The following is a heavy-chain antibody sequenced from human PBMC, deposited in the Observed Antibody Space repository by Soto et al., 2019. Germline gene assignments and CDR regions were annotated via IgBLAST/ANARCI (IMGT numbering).Heavy chain of an antibody. CDR2: FIPIFRTL. J-gene: IGHJ3*01. V-gene: IGHV1-69*01. CDR1: GGIFGSHG. D-gene: IGHD3-22*01. CDR3: VRDRRIYYSDPHDEFVASDYEV. Sequence: QVQLIQSEAEVKKPGSSVRVSCTASGGIFGSHGFSWVRQAPGQRLECVGGFIPIFRTLTYTEKFQARVRLAADESTNTVYLDLSSLTSEDTAVYYCVRDRRIYYSDPHDEFVASDYEVWGQGTMVSVSS.